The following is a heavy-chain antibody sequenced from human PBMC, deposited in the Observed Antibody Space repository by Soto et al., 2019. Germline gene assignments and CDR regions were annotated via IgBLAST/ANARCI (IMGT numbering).Heavy chain of an antibody. Sequence: PSETLSLTCTVSGGSISSGGYSWSWMRQPPGKGLEWIGYIYHSGSTYYNPSLKSRVTISVDRSKNQFSLRLSSVTAADTAGYYGARVPDNWGQETLAPSPQ. CDR1: GGSISSGGYS. V-gene: IGHV4-30-2*01. J-gene: IGHJ4*02. CDR3: ARVPDN. CDR2: IYHSGST.